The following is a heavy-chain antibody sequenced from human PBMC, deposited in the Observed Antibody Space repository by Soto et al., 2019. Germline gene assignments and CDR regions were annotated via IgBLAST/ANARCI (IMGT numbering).Heavy chain of an antibody. CDR3: ARDPYSSSWYGAMGMDV. Sequence: ASVKVSCKASGYTFTGYYMHCVRQAPGQGLEWMGWINPNSGGTNYAQKFQGWVTMTRDTSISTAYMELSRLRSDDTAVYYCARDPYSSSWYGAMGMDVWGQGTTVTVSS. J-gene: IGHJ6*02. V-gene: IGHV1-2*04. CDR1: GYTFTGYY. CDR2: INPNSGGT. D-gene: IGHD6-13*01.